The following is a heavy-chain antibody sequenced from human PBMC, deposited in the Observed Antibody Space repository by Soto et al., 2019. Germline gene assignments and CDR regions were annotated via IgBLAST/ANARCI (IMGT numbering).Heavy chain of an antibody. CDR1: GYTFTSYY. D-gene: IGHD6-19*01. Sequence: ASVKVSCKASGYTFTSYYRYWVRQPPGQGLEWMGIINPSGGSTTYAQKFQRRVTMTRDTSTSTVYMELGRLRSDDTAVYYCARVGLSSGWYSGTNWGQGTQVTVSS. CDR2: INPSGGST. J-gene: IGHJ4*02. CDR3: ARVGLSSGWYSGTN. V-gene: IGHV1-46*01.